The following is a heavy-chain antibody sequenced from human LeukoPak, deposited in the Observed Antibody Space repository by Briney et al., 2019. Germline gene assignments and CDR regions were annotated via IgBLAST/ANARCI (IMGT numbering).Heavy chain of an antibody. D-gene: IGHD1-26*01. V-gene: IGHV3-7*01. J-gene: IGHJ4*02. Sequence: GGSLRLSCAASGFTFNTYWMSWVRQAPGKGLEWAANIKQDESEIYYVDSVKGRFTISRDNAKSSLYLQMDSLRAEDTAVYYCARDKIVGATFFDYWGQGTLVTVSS. CDR3: ARDKIVGATFFDY. CDR1: GFTFNTYW. CDR2: IKQDESEI.